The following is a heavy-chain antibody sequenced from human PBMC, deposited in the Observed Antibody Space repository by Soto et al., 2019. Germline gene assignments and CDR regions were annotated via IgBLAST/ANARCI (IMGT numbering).Heavy chain of an antibody. Sequence: PSETLSLTCTVAGGSISSSSYYWGWIRQPPGKGLEWIGSIYYSGSTYYNPSLKSRVTISVDTSKNQFSLKLSSVTAADTAVYYCARTPYYYYGSGSYRDWFDPWGQGTLVTVSS. V-gene: IGHV4-39*01. D-gene: IGHD3-10*01. CDR3: ARTPYYYYGSGSYRDWFDP. CDR2: IYYSGST. J-gene: IGHJ5*02. CDR1: GGSISSSSYY.